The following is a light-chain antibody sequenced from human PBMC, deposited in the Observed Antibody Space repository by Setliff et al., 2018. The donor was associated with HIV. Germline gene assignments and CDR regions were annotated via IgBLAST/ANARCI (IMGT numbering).Light chain of an antibody. CDR2: DVT. J-gene: IGLJ2*01. CDR3: CSYVGSTTHVV. Sequence: SALTQPASVSGSPGQSITMSCTGTSSDVGGHNYVSWYQQHPGKAPKLMIYDVTNRPSGVSNRFSGSKSGNTASLTISGLQAEDEADYYCCSYVGSTTHVVFGGGTKVTVL. V-gene: IGLV2-14*03. CDR1: SSDVGGHNY.